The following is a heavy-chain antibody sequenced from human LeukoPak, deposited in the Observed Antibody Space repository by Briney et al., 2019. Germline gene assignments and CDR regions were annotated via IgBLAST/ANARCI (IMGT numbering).Heavy chain of an antibody. J-gene: IGHJ3*02. CDR2: ISAYNGNT. D-gene: IGHD2-15*01. V-gene: IGHV1-18*01. CDR3: ARGGVVVVAASLDAFDI. Sequence: ASVKVSCKASGYTFTSYGITWVRQAPGQGLECMGWISAYNGNTNYAQKFQGRVTITADKSTSTAYMELSSLRSEDTAVYYCARGGVVVVAASLDAFDIWGQGTMVTVSS. CDR1: GYTFTSYG.